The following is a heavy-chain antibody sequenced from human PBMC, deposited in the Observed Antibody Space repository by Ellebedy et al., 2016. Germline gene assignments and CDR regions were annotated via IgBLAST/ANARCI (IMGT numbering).Heavy chain of an antibody. D-gene: IGHD3-3*01. CDR3: AKELIGWSGYNYFDD. Sequence: ASVKVSCKASGYTFTSYAMHWVRQAPGQRLEWMGWINAGNGNTKYSQKFQGRVTITRDTSASTAYMELSSLRAEDTAVYYCAKELIGWSGYNYFDDWGQGTLVTVSS. CDR1: GYTFTSYA. V-gene: IGHV1-3*01. J-gene: IGHJ4*02. CDR2: INAGNGNT.